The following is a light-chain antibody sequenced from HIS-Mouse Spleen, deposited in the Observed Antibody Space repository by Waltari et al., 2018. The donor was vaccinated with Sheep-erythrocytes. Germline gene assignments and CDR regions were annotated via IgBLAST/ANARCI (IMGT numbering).Light chain of an antibody. CDR3: SSYAGSYTFWV. Sequence: QSVLTQPPSVSGAPGQRVTISCTGISPTIGAGYDVPWYQQLPGTAPKLLIYGNSNRPSGVPDRFSGSKSGTSASLAITGLQAEDEADYYCSSYAGSYTFWVFGGGTKLTVL. CDR1: SPTIGAGYD. J-gene: IGLJ3*02. CDR2: GNS. V-gene: IGLV1-40*01.